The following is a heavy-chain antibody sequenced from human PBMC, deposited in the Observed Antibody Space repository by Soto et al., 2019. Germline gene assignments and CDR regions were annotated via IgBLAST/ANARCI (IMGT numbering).Heavy chain of an antibody. CDR2: ISFDGTNK. Sequence: GSLLLAGASSEFAFSTHAMHGVRRAPGEGLEWVAVISFDGTNKYYADSVKGRFTISRDNSRSTLYLQMNSLRIEDTAVYYCSASREYNWFDPWGQGTLVTVYS. J-gene: IGHJ5*02. D-gene: IGHD2-21*01. V-gene: IGHV3-30-3*01. CDR3: SASREYNWFDP. CDR1: EFAFSTHA.